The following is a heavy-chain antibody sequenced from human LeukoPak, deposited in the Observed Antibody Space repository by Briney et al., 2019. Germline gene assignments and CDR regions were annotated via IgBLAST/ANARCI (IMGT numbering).Heavy chain of an antibody. Sequence: PSETLSLTCTVSGASISSYYWSWIRLPAGKGLEWIGRIYTSGSTNYNPSLKSRVTISVDKSKNQFSLKLSSVTAADTAVYYCARAPTTVTTNFDYWGQGTLVTVSS. CDR3: ARAPTTVTTNFDY. D-gene: IGHD4-17*01. J-gene: IGHJ4*02. CDR2: IYTSGST. CDR1: GASISSYY. V-gene: IGHV4-4*07.